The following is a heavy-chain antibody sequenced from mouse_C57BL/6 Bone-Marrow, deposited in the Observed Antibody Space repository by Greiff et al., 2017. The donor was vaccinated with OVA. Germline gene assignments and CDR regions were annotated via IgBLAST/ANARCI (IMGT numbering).Heavy chain of an antibody. D-gene: IGHD4-1*01. V-gene: IGHV7-1*01. CDR2: SRNKANDYTT. J-gene: IGHJ3*01. CDR1: GFTFSDFY. Sequence: EVQLVESGGGLVQSGRSLRLSCATSGFTFSDFYMEWVRQAPGKGLEWIAASRNKANDYTTEYSASVKGRFIVSRDTSHSILYLQMNALRAEDTAIYYCARDVNWGRCAYWGQGTLVTVSA. CDR3: ARDVNWGRCAY.